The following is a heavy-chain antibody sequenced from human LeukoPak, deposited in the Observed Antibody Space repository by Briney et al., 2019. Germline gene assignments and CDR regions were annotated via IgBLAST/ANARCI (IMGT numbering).Heavy chain of an antibody. CDR2: IFPSDSDT. Sequence: GESLKISCKVSGYRFISYWIGWVRQMPGKGLEWMGIIFPSDSDTRYSPSFQGQVTISVDKSITTAYLQWSSLKDSDTAMYYCAREFGRHFDFWGQGTLVTVSS. V-gene: IGHV5-51*01. J-gene: IGHJ4*02. D-gene: IGHD3/OR15-3a*01. CDR1: GYRFISYW. CDR3: AREFGRHFDF.